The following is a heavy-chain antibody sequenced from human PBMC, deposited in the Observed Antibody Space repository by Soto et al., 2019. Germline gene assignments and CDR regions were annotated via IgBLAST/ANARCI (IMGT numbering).Heavy chain of an antibody. CDR3: ARGSGSFVYGMDV. J-gene: IGHJ6*02. D-gene: IGHD3-10*01. CDR2: INPSTGST. Sequence: ASVKVSCKASGYSFTTYFVHWVRQAPGQGLEWVGRINPSTGSTTYPQKFQGRVTMTRDTSTSTVYMEVSSLTSEDTAVFYCARGSGSFVYGMDVWGQGTKVTVSS. V-gene: IGHV1-46*01. CDR1: GYSFTTYF.